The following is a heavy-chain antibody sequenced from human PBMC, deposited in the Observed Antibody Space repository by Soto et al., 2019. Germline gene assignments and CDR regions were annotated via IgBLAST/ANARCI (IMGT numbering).Heavy chain of an antibody. Sequence: SETLSLTCTVSGGSISSYYWSWIRQPPGKGLEWIGYIYYSGSTNYNPSLKSRVTISVDTSKNQFSLKLSSVTAADTAVYYCARGHDSAYPNAFDIWGQGTMVTVS. D-gene: IGHD3-22*01. J-gene: IGHJ3*02. CDR1: GGSISSYY. CDR3: ARGHDSAYPNAFDI. V-gene: IGHV4-59*01. CDR2: IYYSGST.